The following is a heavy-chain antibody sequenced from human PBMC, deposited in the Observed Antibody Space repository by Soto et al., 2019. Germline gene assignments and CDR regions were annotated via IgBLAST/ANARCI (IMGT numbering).Heavy chain of an antibody. CDR1: GGSISSYY. J-gene: IGHJ4*02. V-gene: IGHV4-59*01. CDR3: ARALGRGDYGLYMGFDY. Sequence: PSETLSLTCTVSGGSISSYYWSWIRQPPGKGLEWIGYIYYSGSTNYNPSLKSRVTISVDTSKNQFSLKLSSVTAADTAVYYCARALGRGDYGLYMGFDYWGQGTLVTVSS. CDR2: IYYSGST. D-gene: IGHD4-17*01.